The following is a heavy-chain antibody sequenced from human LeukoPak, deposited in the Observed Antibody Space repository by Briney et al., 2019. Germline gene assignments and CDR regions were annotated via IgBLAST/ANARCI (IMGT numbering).Heavy chain of an antibody. CDR2: INPNSGGT. V-gene: IGHV1-2*02. CDR3: AREKGQTYGSGSDYYNGMDV. Sequence: ASVKVSCKASGYTFTGYYMHWVRQAPGQGLEWMGWINPNSGGTNYAQKFQGRVTMTRDTSISTAYMELSRLRSDDTAVYYCAREKGQTYGSGSDYYNGMDVWGQGTTVTVSS. J-gene: IGHJ6*02. D-gene: IGHD3-10*01. CDR1: GYTFTGYY.